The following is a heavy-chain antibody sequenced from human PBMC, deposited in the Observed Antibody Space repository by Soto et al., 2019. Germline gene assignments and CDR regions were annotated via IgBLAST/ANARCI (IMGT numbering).Heavy chain of an antibody. D-gene: IGHD2-15*01. Sequence: DVQLLESGGGLVQPEGSLRLSCAASGFTFSSYAMSCVRQGPGKGLEWVAVVSIGGTTHYAASVRRRFTLPRDNSKNTPSLQMNSLPAESPAVYFCATRRGAGAHIDYWGQGALVTVSS. V-gene: IGHV3-23*01. CDR1: GFTFSSYA. CDR2: VSIGGTT. J-gene: IGHJ4*02. CDR3: ATRRGAGAHIDY.